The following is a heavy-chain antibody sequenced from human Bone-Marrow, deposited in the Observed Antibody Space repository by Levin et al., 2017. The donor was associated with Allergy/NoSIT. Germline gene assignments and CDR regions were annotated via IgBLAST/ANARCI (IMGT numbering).Heavy chain of an antibody. D-gene: IGHD3-10*01. CDR3: ARDPWFGELPGTPDAFDI. Sequence: SETLSLTCTVSGGSISSYYWSWIRQPPGKGLEWIGYIYYSGSTNYNPSLKSRVTISVDTSKNQFSLKLSSVTAADTAVYYCARDPWFGELPGTPDAFDIWGQGTMVTVSS. V-gene: IGHV4-59*01. CDR2: IYYSGST. CDR1: GGSISSYY. J-gene: IGHJ3*02.